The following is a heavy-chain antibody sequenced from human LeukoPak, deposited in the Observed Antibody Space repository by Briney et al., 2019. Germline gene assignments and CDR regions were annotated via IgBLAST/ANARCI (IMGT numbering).Heavy chain of an antibody. J-gene: IGHJ3*02. CDR1: GFTFSSYG. V-gene: IGHV3-33*01. Sequence: PGRSLRLSCAASGFTFSSYGMHWVRQAPGKGLEWAAVIWYDGSNKFYADSVKGRFTISRDNSKNTLYLQMNSLRAEDTAVYYCARDKPPGEMSTGRGAFDIWGQGTMVTVSS. D-gene: IGHD5-24*01. CDR3: ARDKPPGEMSTGRGAFDI. CDR2: IWYDGSNK.